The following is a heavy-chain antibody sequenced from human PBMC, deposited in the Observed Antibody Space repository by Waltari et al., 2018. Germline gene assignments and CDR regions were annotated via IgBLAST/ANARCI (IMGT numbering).Heavy chain of an antibody. CDR2: INSDGSST. D-gene: IGHD3-10*01. CDR1: GFTFSSYW. CDR3: ARVPLNYYGSGRTRGDFDY. Sequence: EVQLVESGGGLVQPGGSLRLSCAASGFTFSSYWMHWVRQAPGKGLVWVSRINSDGSSTSYADSVKGRFTISRDNAKNTLYLQMNSLRAEDTAVYYCARVPLNYYGSGRTRGDFDYWGQGTLVTVSS. J-gene: IGHJ4*02. V-gene: IGHV3-74*01.